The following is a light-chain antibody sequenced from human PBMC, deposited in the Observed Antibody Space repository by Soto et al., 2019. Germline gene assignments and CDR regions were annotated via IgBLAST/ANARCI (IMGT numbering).Light chain of an antibody. Sequence: IVLTQSPLSLPVTPREPASISCRSSESLLQSNGNHYLDWYLQKQGQSPQVLIYFGSNRASGAPDRFSGSGSGRDSTLKISGVAAEDVGVYYCMEALPGPWTFGQGNKVEIK. CDR1: ESLLQSNGNHY. CDR2: FGS. J-gene: IGKJ1*01. V-gene: IGKV2-28*01. CDR3: MEALPGPWT.